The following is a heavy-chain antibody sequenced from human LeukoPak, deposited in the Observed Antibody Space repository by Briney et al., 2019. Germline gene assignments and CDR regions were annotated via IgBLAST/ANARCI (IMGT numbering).Heavy chain of an antibody. V-gene: IGHV4-61*09. Sequence: SETLSLTCTVSGGSISSGNYYWTWIRQPAGKGLEWIGHIYNSGSTNYNPSLKSRITISVDTSKNQFSLKLTSVTAADTAVYYCARGFDPWGQGTLVTVSS. CDR2: IYNSGST. CDR3: ARGFDP. J-gene: IGHJ5*02. CDR1: GGSISSGNYY.